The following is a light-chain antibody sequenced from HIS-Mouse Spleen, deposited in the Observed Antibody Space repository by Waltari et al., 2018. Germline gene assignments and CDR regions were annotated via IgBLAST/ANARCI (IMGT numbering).Light chain of an antibody. Sequence: SYVLTQPPSVSVAPGQTARITCGGNTIGSQSVHWYQQKPGQAPVLVVYDDSDRPPGIPERFSGSNSGNTATLTISRVEAGDEADYYCQVWDSSSDHVVFGGGTKLTVL. CDR1: TIGSQS. CDR2: DDS. V-gene: IGLV3-21*02. CDR3: QVWDSSSDHVV. J-gene: IGLJ2*01.